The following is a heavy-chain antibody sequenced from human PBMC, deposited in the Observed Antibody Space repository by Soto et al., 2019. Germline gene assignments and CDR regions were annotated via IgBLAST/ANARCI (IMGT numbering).Heavy chain of an antibody. D-gene: IGHD2-2*01. CDR3: AKAHCGIASRSRVDS. CDR2: ISGSGATA. Sequence: EVQLLESGGGLVQPGGSLRLYCGASGFTFSSNDMAWVRQAPGKGLAWVSAISGSGATAFYADSVKGRFTISRDNSRNTLYLQMNSLTAEDTAMYYCAKAHCGIASRSRVDSWVQGALVIVSS. CDR1: GFTFSSND. V-gene: IGHV3-23*01. J-gene: IGHJ4*02.